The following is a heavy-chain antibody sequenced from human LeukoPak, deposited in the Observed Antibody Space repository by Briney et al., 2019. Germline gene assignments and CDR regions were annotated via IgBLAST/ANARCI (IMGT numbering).Heavy chain of an antibody. D-gene: IGHD3-22*01. J-gene: IGHJ4*02. CDR3: ARDASSGYSHYDY. CDR2: ISSSSSYI. V-gene: IGHV3-21*01. CDR1: GFTFSSYS. Sequence: GGSLRLSCAASGFTFSSYSMNWVRQAPGKGLDWVSSISSSSSYIYYADSVKGRFTISRDNAKNSLYLQMNSLGAEDTAVYYCARDASSGYSHYDYWGQGTLVTVSS.